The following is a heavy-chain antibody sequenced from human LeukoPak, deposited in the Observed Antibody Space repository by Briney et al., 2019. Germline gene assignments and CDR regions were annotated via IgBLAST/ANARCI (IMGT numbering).Heavy chain of an antibody. CDR1: GGSISSSSYY. CDR3: ARTSMVRGVIRYYGMDV. CDR2: IYYSGST. D-gene: IGHD3-10*01. J-gene: IGHJ6*02. V-gene: IGHV4-39*07. Sequence: PSETLSLTCTVSGGSISSSSYYWGWIRQPPGKGLEWIGSIYYSGSTYYNPPLKSRVTISVDTSKNQFSLKLSSVTAADTAVYYCARTSMVRGVIRYYGMDVWGQGTTVTVSS.